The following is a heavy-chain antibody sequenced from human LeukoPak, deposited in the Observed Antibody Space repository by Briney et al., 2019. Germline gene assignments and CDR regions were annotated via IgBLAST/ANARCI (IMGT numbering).Heavy chain of an antibody. V-gene: IGHV3-30*02. CDR1: GLTSSSYG. J-gene: IGHJ3*02. D-gene: IGHD1-26*01. CDR3: AKVMRLYSGSYRGYAFGI. Sequence: PGGSLRLSCAASGLTSSSYGMHWVRQAPGKGREGVAFIRYDGSNKYYADSVKGRFTISRDNSKNTLYLQMNSLRAEDTTVYYCAKVMRLYSGSYRGYAFGIWGQGTMVTVSS. CDR2: IRYDGSNK.